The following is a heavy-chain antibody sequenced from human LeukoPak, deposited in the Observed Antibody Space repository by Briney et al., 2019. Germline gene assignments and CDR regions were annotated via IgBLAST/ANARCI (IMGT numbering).Heavy chain of an antibody. D-gene: IGHD6-13*01. V-gene: IGHV1-46*01. CDR3: ARGGSSWYRGSFQH. CDR1: GYTFRNYG. Sequence: GASVKVSCKTSGYTFRNYGLSWVRQAPGQGLEWMGIINPSGGSTSYAQIFQGRVTMTRDTSTSTVYMGLSSLRSEDTAVYYCARGGSSWYRGSFQHWGQGTLVTVSS. J-gene: IGHJ1*01. CDR2: INPSGGST.